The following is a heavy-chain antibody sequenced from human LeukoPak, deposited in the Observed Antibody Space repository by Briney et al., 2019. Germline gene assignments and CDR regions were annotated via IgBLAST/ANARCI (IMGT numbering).Heavy chain of an antibody. Sequence: GGSLRLSCAASGFTFSSYEMNWVRQAPGKGLEWVSYISSSGSTLYYADSVKGRFTISRDNAKNSLYLQMNSLRAEDTALYYCARIYSSASRYYFDYWGQGNPVTVSS. V-gene: IGHV3-48*03. CDR1: GFTFSSYE. CDR3: ARIYSSASRYYFDY. D-gene: IGHD6-19*01. J-gene: IGHJ4*02. CDR2: ISSSGSTL.